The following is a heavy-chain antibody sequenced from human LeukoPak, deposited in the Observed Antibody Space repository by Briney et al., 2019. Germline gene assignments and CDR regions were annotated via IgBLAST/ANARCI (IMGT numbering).Heavy chain of an antibody. J-gene: IGHJ4*02. Sequence: GGSLRLSCAASGFTFSSYSMNWVRQAPGKGLEWVSYISSSNNTIYYADSVKGRFTISRDNAKNSLYLQMNSLRDEDTAVYYCARDIAVSGNYFDYWGQGTLVTVSS. CDR1: GFTFSSYS. CDR2: ISSSNNTI. D-gene: IGHD6-19*01. V-gene: IGHV3-48*02. CDR3: ARDIAVSGNYFDY.